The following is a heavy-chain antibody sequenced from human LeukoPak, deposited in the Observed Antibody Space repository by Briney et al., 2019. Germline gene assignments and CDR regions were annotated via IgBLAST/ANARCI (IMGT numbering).Heavy chain of an antibody. V-gene: IGHV3-53*01. J-gene: IGHJ4*02. D-gene: IGHD3-22*01. CDR3: ARVSDGCYDS. CDR2: IYSGGST. CDR1: GFAVSSNY. Sequence: GGSLRLSCAASGFAVSSNYMSWVRQAPGKGLEWVSVIYSGGSTYYADSVKGRFTISRDNSKNTLYLQMNSLRAEDTAVYYCARVSDGCYDSWGQGTLVTVSS.